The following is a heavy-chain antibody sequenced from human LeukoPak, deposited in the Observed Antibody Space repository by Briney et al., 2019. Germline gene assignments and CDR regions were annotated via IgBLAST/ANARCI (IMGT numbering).Heavy chain of an antibody. V-gene: IGHV4-34*01. D-gene: IGHD5-18*01. CDR2: INHSGST. CDR1: GGSFSGYY. J-gene: IGHJ6*03. CDR3: ARDQQHYYYYYYMDV. Sequence: PSETLSLTCAVYGGSFSGYYWSWLRQPPGKGLEWTGEINHSGSTNYNPSLKSRVTISVDTSKNQFSLKLSSVTAADTAVYYCARDQQHYYYYYYMDVWGKGTTVTVSS.